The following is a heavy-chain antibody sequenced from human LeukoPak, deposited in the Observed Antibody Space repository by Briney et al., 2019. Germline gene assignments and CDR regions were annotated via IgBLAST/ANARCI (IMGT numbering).Heavy chain of an antibody. Sequence: GGSLRLSCAASGFTFSNYAMSWVRQAPGKGLEWVSGLSGSGHSTYYADSVKGRFTISRDNSKNTLYLQMNSLRAEGTAVYYCARRGYYDSSGYFDYWGQGTLVTVSS. J-gene: IGHJ4*02. CDR1: GFTFSNYA. D-gene: IGHD3-22*01. CDR3: ARRGYYDSSGYFDY. CDR2: LSGSGHST. V-gene: IGHV3-23*01.